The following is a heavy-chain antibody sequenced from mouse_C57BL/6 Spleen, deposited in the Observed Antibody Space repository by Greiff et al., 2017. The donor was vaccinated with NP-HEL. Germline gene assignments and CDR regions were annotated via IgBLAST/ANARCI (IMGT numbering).Heavy chain of an antibody. J-gene: IGHJ4*01. CDR3: ARGYYGSSYKNYAMDY. V-gene: IGHV1-53*01. D-gene: IGHD1-1*01. CDR1: GYTFTSYW. Sequence: QVQLQQPGTELVQPGASVKLSCKASGYTFTSYWMHWVKQRPGQGLEWIGNINPSNGGTNYNEKFKSKDTLTVDKSSSTAYMQLSSLTSEDSAVYYCARGYYGSSYKNYAMDYWGQGTSVTVSS. CDR2: INPSNGGT.